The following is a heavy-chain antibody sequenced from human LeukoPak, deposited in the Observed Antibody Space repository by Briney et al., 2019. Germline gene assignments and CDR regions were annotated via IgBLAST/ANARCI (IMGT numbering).Heavy chain of an antibody. Sequence: ASVKVSCKASGYTFTSYGISWVRQAPGQGLEWMGWISAYNGNTKFAQKIQGRVTMTTDTSTSTAYMELRSLRSDDTAVYYCARDPGTVWFDPWGQGTLVTVSS. CDR1: GYTFTSYG. J-gene: IGHJ5*02. CDR2: ISAYNGNT. D-gene: IGHD1-1*01. CDR3: ARDPGTVWFDP. V-gene: IGHV1-18*01.